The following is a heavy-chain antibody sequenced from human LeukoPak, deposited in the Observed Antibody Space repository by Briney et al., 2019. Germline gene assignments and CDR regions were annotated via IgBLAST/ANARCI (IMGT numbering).Heavy chain of an antibody. CDR1: GYTFTSYY. V-gene: IGHV1-46*01. Sequence: GASVKVSCKASGYTFTSYYMHWVRQAPGQGLEWMGIVNPSGGSTTNAQKFQGRVTMTEDTSTDTAYMELSSLRSEDTAVYYCATGPASSGREKLDYWGQGTLVTVSS. J-gene: IGHJ4*02. CDR2: VNPSGGST. D-gene: IGHD6-19*01. CDR3: ATGPASSGREKLDY.